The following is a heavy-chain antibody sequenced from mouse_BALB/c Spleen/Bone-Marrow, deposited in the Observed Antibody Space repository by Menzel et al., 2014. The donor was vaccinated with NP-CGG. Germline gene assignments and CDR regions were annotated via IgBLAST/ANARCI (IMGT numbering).Heavy chain of an antibody. Sequence: EVHLVESGGGLVQPGDSLTLSCATSGFTFSDFYMEWVRPPPGKRLEWIAASRNKAKHYTTEYSASVKGRFIVSRDTSQSILYLQMNALRAEDTAIYYCARDVGYGNYFVYWGQGTLVTVSA. D-gene: IGHD2-10*02. V-gene: IGHV7-1*02. J-gene: IGHJ3*01. CDR3: ARDVGYGNYFVY. CDR1: GFTFSDFY. CDR2: SRNKAKHYTT.